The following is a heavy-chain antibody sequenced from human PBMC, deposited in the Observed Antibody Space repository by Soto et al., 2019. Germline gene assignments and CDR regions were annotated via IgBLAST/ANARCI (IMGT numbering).Heavy chain of an antibody. V-gene: IGHV1-69*12. CDR3: ARAGIQLWSAQWFDS. Sequence: QVQLVQSGAEVKKPGSSVKFSCKASGGTFSSYAISWVRQAPGQVREWMGGIIPIFGTANYAQKFKGRVTSSAAESMSTAYMELSSMRSADTAVDYCARAGIQLWSAQWFDSWGQGTLVTVSS. CDR2: IIPIFGTA. D-gene: IGHD5-18*01. J-gene: IGHJ5*01. CDR1: GGTFSSYA.